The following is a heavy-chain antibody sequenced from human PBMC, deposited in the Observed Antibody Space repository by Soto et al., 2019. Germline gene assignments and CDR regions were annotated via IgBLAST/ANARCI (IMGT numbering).Heavy chain of an antibody. CDR2: ISYDGSNK. J-gene: IGHJ5*02. CDR1: GFTFSSYG. D-gene: IGHD3-10*01. CDR3: AKDRRPPTPGTMVRGVKGNWFDP. V-gene: IGHV3-30*18. Sequence: PGGSLRLSCAASGFTFSSYGMHWVRQAPGKGLEWVAVISYDGSNKYYADSVKGRFTISRDNSKNTLYLQMNSLRAEDTAVYYCAKDRRPPTPGTMVRGVKGNWFDPWGQGTLVTVSS.